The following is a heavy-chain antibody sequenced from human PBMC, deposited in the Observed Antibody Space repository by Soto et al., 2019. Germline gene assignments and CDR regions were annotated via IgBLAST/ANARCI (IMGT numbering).Heavy chain of an antibody. D-gene: IGHD1-26*01. V-gene: IGHV3-23*04. CDR2: ISDSGGTS. CDR1: GFIFSNYV. Sequence: EVQLVYSGGGLVQPGGSLRLSCAASGFIFSNYVMSWVRQAPGKGLEWVSSISDSGGTSYYADSVKGRFTISRDNSKNTLYLQMNSLRAEDTAIYYCAKRPRALLTFDYWGQGTLVTVSS. J-gene: IGHJ4*02. CDR3: AKRPRALLTFDY.